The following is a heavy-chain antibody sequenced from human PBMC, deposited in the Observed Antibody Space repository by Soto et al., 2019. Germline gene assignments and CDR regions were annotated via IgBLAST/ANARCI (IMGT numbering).Heavy chain of an antibody. D-gene: IGHD2-15*01. CDR1: GFTVSKVW. V-gene: IGHV3-15*01. CDR3: TTRPWQLPDNFGTTPMSVEY. J-gene: IGHJ4*02. Sequence: GGSLRLSCVASGFTVSKVWMNWVRQAPGKGLEWVGRIKSKSDGGTIDYAAPVRGRFTISRDDSKNTLFLQMNSLKTEDTAVYYCTTRPWQLPDNFGTTPMSVEYWGQGTLVTVSS. CDR2: IKSKSDGGTI.